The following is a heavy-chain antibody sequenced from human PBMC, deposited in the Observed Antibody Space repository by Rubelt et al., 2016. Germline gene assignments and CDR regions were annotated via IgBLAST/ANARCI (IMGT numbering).Heavy chain of an antibody. D-gene: IGHD2-2*01. CDR2: ISSDGNNK. CDR1: GFAFSSYA. CDR3: TGAWGTYCSSATCPGADV. Sequence: VQLVESGGGLVQPGGSLRLSCAASGFAFSSYAMHWVRQAPGKGLEWVAVISSDGNNKYYAVSVKGRFTIPRDNSKNTRSRQRSGLRCEETAVYYCTGAWGTYCSSATCPGADVWGQGTTVIVSS. V-gene: IGHV3-30*04. J-gene: IGHJ6*02.